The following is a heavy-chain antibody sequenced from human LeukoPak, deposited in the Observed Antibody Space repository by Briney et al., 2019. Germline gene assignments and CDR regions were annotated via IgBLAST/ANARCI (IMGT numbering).Heavy chain of an antibody. D-gene: IGHD6-13*01. CDR3: AREGASSSFGY. CDR1: GFIFSQYS. CDR2: IRSSSET. J-gene: IGHJ4*02. Sequence: GGSLRLSCAASGFIFSQYSMNWVRQAPGKGLEWVSHIRSSSETFYADSVKGRFTISRDNARNSLYLQMNNLRGEDTAIYYCAREGASSSFGYWGQGTLVTVSS. V-gene: IGHV3-48*01.